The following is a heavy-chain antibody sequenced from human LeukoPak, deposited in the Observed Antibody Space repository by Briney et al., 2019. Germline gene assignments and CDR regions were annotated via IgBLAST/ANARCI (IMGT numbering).Heavy chain of an antibody. CDR1: GFTFSSNG. V-gene: IGHV3-30*19. CDR3: ARGPGLAMGKGYFDY. D-gene: IGHD5-18*01. CDR2: TSHDEGNK. Sequence: GGSLRLSCAASGFTFSSNGMHWVRQAPGKGLEWVAATSHDEGNKYYADSVKGRFTISRDNSRNTLYLEVNSLRTDDTAVYYCARGPGLAMGKGYFDYCGQGTLVTVSS. J-gene: IGHJ4*02.